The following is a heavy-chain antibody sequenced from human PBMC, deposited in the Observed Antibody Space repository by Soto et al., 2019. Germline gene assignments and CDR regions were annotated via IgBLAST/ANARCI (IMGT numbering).Heavy chain of an antibody. CDR3: ARSYGGNSGTFDF. CDR1: GGSFSGYY. V-gene: IGHV4-34*01. J-gene: IGHJ4*02. Sequence: QVQLQQWGAGLLKPSETLSLTCAVYGGSFSGYYRSWIRQPPGKGLEYIGEINHSGSTNYNPSLKSRVTISVDTSKNQFSLKLSSVTAADTAVYYCARSYGGNSGTFDFWGQGTLVTVSS. D-gene: IGHD4-17*01. CDR2: INHSGST.